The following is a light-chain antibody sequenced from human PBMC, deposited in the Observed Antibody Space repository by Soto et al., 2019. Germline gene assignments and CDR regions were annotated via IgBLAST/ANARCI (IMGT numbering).Light chain of an antibody. CDR3: GTWYSSLSAVV. Sequence: QSVLTQPPSVSAAPGQKVTISCSGSSSNIGHNNVSWYQQHPRTDPKPLIYDNNKRPSGIPARFSGSASGTTATLGITALQPGDEADYYCGTWYSSLSAVVFGGGTKLTVL. J-gene: IGLJ2*01. CDR1: SSNIGHNN. V-gene: IGLV1-51*01. CDR2: DNN.